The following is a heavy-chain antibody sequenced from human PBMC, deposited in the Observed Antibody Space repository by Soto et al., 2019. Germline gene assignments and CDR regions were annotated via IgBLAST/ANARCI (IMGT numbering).Heavy chain of an antibody. Sequence: GGSLRLSCAASGFTFSDYYVSWIRQAPGKGLEWVSYISSSSSYTNYADSVKGRFTISRDNAKNSLYLQMNSLRAEDTAVYYCARGRGSGSSLGYWGQGTLVTVSS. CDR3: ARGRGSGSSLGY. V-gene: IGHV3-11*05. CDR2: ISSSSSYT. D-gene: IGHD3-10*01. J-gene: IGHJ4*02. CDR1: GFTFSDYY.